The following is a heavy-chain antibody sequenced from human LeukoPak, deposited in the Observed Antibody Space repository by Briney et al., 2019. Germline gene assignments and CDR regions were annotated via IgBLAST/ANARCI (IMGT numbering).Heavy chain of an antibody. CDR1: GGSISSSAYY. Sequence: PSETLSLTCTVSGGSISSSAYYWGWIRQPPGKGLEWIGSIYYGGSTYYNPSLKSQITISVDTSKTQLSLKLNSVTAADTALYYCASELRGRYYFDYWGQGTLVTVSS. V-gene: IGHV4-39*01. J-gene: IGHJ4*02. CDR3: ASELRGRYYFDY. CDR2: IYYGGST.